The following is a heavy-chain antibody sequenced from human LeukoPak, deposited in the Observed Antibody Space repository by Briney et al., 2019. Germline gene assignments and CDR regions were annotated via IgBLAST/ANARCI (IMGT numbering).Heavy chain of an antibody. J-gene: IGHJ6*02. CDR2: ISAYNGNT. V-gene: IGHV1-18*01. D-gene: IGHD6-13*01. Sequence: GASVKVSFKASGYTFTSYGISRVRQAPGQGLEWMGWISAYNGNTNYAQKLQGRVTMTTDTSTSTAYMELRSLRSDDTAVYYCARGYSSSWSSGYYGMDVWGQGTTVTVSS. CDR3: ARGYSSSWSSGYYGMDV. CDR1: GYTFTSYG.